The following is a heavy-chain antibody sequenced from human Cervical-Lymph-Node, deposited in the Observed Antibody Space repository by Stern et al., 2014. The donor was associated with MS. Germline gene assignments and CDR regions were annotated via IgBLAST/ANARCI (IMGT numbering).Heavy chain of an antibody. CDR3: ARSDDFWSGYPDYYYYGMDV. CDR1: GFTFSSYA. V-gene: IGHV3-30-3*01. Sequence: VQLLESEGGVVKPGRSLRLSCEASGFTFSSYAMHWVRQAPGKELEWVAVISYDGSTKYYADSVDGRFTISRDNSQHTPCLQLNSLRAEDTAVYYCARSDDFWSGYPDYYYYGMDVWGQGTTVTVSS. J-gene: IGHJ6*02. CDR2: ISYDGSTK. D-gene: IGHD3-3*01.